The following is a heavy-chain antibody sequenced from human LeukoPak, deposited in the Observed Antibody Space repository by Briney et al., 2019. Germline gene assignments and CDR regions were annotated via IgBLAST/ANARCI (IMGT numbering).Heavy chain of an antibody. V-gene: IGHV3-20*04. J-gene: IGHJ4*02. CDR3: ARELGYCSGGSCYFPFDY. Sequence: GGSLRLSCAASGFTFDDYVMSWVRQAPGKGLEWVSGINWHGGGIGYADSVKSRFTISRDNAKNSLYLQMNSLRAEDTAFYYCARELGYCSGGSCYFPFDYWGQGTLVTVSS. CDR1: GFTFDDYV. D-gene: IGHD2-15*01. CDR2: INWHGGGI.